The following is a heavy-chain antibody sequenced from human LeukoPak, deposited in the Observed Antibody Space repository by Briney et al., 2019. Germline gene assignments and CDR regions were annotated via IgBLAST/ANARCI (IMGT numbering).Heavy chain of an antibody. V-gene: IGHV1-69*05. D-gene: IGHD2-2*01. CDR1: GGTFSSYA. CDR2: IIPIFGTA. CDR3: ARTIVVPAALGDWFDP. J-gene: IGHJ5*02. Sequence: SVKVSCKASGGTFSSYAISWVRQAPGQGLEWMGRIIPIFGTANYAQKFQGRVTITTDESTSTAYMELSSLRSEDTAVYYCARTIVVPAALGDWFDPWGQGTLVTVSS.